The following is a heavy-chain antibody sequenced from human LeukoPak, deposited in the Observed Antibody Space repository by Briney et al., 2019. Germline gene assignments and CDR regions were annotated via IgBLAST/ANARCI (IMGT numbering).Heavy chain of an antibody. CDR3: ARRRQVFDY. CDR1: GGSINSYY. V-gene: IGHV4-59*08. CDR2: IYYSGST. J-gene: IGHJ4*02. Sequence: SETLSLTCTVSGGSINSYYWSWIRQPPGKGLEWIGSIYYSGSTNYNPSLKSRVTISVDTSKNQFSLKLTSVTAADTAVYYCARRRQVFDYWGQGTLVTVSS.